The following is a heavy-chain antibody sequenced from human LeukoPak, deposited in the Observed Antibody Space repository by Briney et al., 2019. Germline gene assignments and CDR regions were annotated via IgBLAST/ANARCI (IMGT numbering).Heavy chain of an antibody. CDR2: ISSSGSTI. V-gene: IGHV3-11*01. CDR3: ARTPGRYYGMDV. Sequence: GGSLRLSCAASGFTFSDYYLRWIRQAPREGLEWVSYISSSGSTIYYADSVKGRFTISRDNAKNSLYLQMNSLRAEDTAVYYCARTPGRYYGMDVWGQGTTVTVSS. CDR1: GFTFSDYY. J-gene: IGHJ6*02. D-gene: IGHD1-26*01.